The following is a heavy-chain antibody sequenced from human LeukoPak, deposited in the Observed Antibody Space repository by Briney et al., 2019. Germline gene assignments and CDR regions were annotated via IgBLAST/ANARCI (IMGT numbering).Heavy chain of an antibody. D-gene: IGHD2-15*01. CDR1: GYTFTSYY. Sequence: SVKVSCKASGYTFTSYYMHWVRQAPGQGLEWMGGILPTFGTTNYAQKFQARVTITADESTSTAYMEMSSLRSEDTAVYYCGRVSCGGNCYSLIGTFDIWGQGTMVTVSS. CDR3: GRVSCGGNCYSLIGTFDI. CDR2: ILPTFGTT. V-gene: IGHV1-69*13. J-gene: IGHJ3*02.